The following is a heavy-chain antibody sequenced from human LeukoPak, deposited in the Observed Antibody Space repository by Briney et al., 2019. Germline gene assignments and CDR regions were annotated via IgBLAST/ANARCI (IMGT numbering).Heavy chain of an antibody. J-gene: IGHJ4*02. D-gene: IGHD5-12*01. V-gene: IGHV4-61*02. CDR1: GGSISSGSYY. CDR2: IYTSGST. CDR3: ARAMATTLDY. Sequence: SETLSLTCTVSGGSISSGSYYWSWIRQPAGKGLEWIGRIYTSGSTNYNPSLKSRVTISVDTSKNQFSLKLSSVTAADTAVYYCARAMATTLDYWGQGTLVTVSS.